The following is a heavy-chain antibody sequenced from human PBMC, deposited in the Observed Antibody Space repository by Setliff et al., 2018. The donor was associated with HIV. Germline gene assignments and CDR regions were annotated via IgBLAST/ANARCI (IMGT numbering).Heavy chain of an antibody. J-gene: IGHJ4*02. Sequence: GGSLRLSCAASGFTFSTHCMNWVRQAPGKGLEWISSISWRSTYIYYSDSVKGRFTISRDNAKNSLYLQMNSLRAEDTAVYYCAAVFTGEPGRSLDYWGQGTPVTVSS. D-gene: IGHD1-26*01. CDR1: GFTFSTHC. CDR2: ISWRSTYI. CDR3: AAVFTGEPGRSLDY. V-gene: IGHV3-21*01.